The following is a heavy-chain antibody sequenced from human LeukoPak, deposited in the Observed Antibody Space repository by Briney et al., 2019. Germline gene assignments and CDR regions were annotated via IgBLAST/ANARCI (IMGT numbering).Heavy chain of an antibody. V-gene: IGHV1-24*01. CDR1: GYTLTELS. D-gene: IGHD3-10*01. CDR3: ARGTRWFGELLPVDY. Sequence: GASVTVSCKVSGYTLTELSMHWVRQAPGKGLEWMGGFDPEDGETIYAQKFQGRVTMTEDTSTDTAYMELSSLRSEDTAVYYCARGTRWFGELLPVDYWGQGTLVTVSS. J-gene: IGHJ4*02. CDR2: FDPEDGET.